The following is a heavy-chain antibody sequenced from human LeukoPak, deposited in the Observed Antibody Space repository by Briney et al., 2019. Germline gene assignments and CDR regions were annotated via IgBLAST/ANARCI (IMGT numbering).Heavy chain of an antibody. J-gene: IGHJ5*02. CDR3: ARVLSSSNTWYAHNWFDP. Sequence: SETLSLTCTVSGGSISANYWIWMRQPAGKGLEYIGRIYSTESTNYNPSLKSRVTLSADTSKNQFSLKLSSVTAADTAVYFCARVLSSSNTWYAHNWFDPWGQGTLVTVSS. V-gene: IGHV4-4*07. CDR2: IYSTEST. CDR1: GGSISANY. D-gene: IGHD2-2*01.